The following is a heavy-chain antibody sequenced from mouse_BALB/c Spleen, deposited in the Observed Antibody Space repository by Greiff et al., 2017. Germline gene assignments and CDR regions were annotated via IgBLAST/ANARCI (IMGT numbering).Heavy chain of an antibody. Sequence: VKLMESGPGLVAPSQSLSITCTVSGFSLTSYGVHWVRQPPGKGLEWLGVIWAGGSTNYNSALMSRLSISKDNSKSQVFLKMNSLQTDDTAMYYCASNYYGSIMDYWGQGTSVTVSS. D-gene: IGHD1-1*01. CDR1: GFSLTSYG. CDR2: IWAGGST. J-gene: IGHJ4*01. V-gene: IGHV2-9*02. CDR3: ASNYYGSIMDY.